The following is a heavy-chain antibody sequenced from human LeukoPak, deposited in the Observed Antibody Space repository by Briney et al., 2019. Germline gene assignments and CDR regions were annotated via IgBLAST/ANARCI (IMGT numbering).Heavy chain of an antibody. CDR2: IFYSGNT. CDR1: SGSVSNSHYY. Sequence: PSETLSHTCTVSSGSVSNSHYYWAWVRQPPGKGLEWLGSIFYSGNTHYNPSLKSPVTISIDTSKNQFSLKVSSVTAADTAIYYCARDLSFDWFPYYFDYWGQGILVTVSS. D-gene: IGHD3-9*01. J-gene: IGHJ4*02. V-gene: IGHV4-39*07. CDR3: ARDLSFDWFPYYFDY.